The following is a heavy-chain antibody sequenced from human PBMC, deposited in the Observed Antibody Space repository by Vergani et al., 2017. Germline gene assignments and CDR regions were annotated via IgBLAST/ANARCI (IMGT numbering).Heavy chain of an antibody. J-gene: IGHJ4*02. CDR1: GFTFSTYA. D-gene: IGHD1-26*01. CDR2: LTGGGGRT. V-gene: IGHV3-23*01. Sequence: EVQLLESGGSLKQPGGSVRLSCAASGFTFSTYAMHWVRQAPGKGLEWVSALTGGGGRTYYADSFKGRFIISRDNSRDTLYLQMNSLRPEDTATYYCVKAAGITATFFASWGQGTLVTVS. CDR3: VKAAGITATFFAS.